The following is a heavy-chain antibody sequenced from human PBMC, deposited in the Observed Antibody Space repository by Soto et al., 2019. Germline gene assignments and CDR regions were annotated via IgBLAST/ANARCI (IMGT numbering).Heavy chain of an antibody. V-gene: IGHV1-18*01. D-gene: IGHD3-3*01. J-gene: IGHJ6*02. CDR1: GYTFTSYG. CDR3: ARMFLELFVHYYYYYGMVF. CDR2: ISAYNGNT. Sequence: ASVKVSCKASGYTFTSYGISWVRQAPGQGLEWMGWISAYNGNTNYAQKLQGRVTMTTDTSTSTAYMELRSLRSDDTAVYYCARMFLELFVHYYYYYGMVFWGPGITVTVFS.